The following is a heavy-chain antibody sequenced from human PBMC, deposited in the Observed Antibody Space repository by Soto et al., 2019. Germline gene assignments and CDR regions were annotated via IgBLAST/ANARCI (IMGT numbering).Heavy chain of an antibody. Sequence: KTGGSLRLSCAASGFTFSYYPLHWVRRAPGKGLEWVSSISGIRDYIRYADSVKGRFTISRDNAKTSLYLQMNSLTAEDTAVYYCAREGVHNYTEYYFDYWGQGTLVTVSS. J-gene: IGHJ4*02. CDR1: GFTFSYYP. D-gene: IGHD3-10*01. V-gene: IGHV3-21*06. CDR3: AREGVHNYTEYYFDY. CDR2: ISGIRDYI.